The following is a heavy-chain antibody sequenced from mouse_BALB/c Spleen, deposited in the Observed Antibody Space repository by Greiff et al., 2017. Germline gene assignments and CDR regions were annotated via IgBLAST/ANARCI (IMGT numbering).Heavy chain of an antibody. D-gene: IGHD3-2*01. CDR2: IDPYYGGT. Sequence: VQLQQSGPELVKPGASVKISCKASGYSFTGYNMNWVKQSHGKSLEWIGTIDPYYGGTSYHQKFKGKATLTVDKSSSTAYMQLKSLTSEDSAVYYCARADSSGTDAMDYWGQGTSVTVSS. CDR3: ARADSSGTDAMDY. CDR1: GYSFTGYN. V-gene: IGHV1S135*01. J-gene: IGHJ4*01.